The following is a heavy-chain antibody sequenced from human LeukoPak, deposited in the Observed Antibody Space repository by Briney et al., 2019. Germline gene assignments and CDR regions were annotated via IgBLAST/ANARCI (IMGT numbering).Heavy chain of an antibody. J-gene: IGHJ5*02. Sequence: SETLSLTCAVYGGSFSGYYWSWIRQPPGKGLEWIGEINHSGSTNYNPSLKSRVTISVDTSKNQFSLKLSSVTAADTDVYYCARRYYGSGRRFDPWGQGTLVTVSS. V-gene: IGHV4-34*01. D-gene: IGHD3-10*01. CDR3: ARRYYGSGRRFDP. CDR1: GGSFSGYY. CDR2: INHSGST.